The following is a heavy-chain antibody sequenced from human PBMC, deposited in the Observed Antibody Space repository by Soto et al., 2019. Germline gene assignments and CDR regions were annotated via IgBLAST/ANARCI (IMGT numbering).Heavy chain of an antibody. J-gene: IGHJ4*02. V-gene: IGHV4-34*01. CDR2: INHSGST. CDR1: GGSFSGYY. CDR3: ARGALWSFPFDY. D-gene: IGHD2-8*02. Sequence: PSETLSLTCAVYGGSFSGYYWSWIRQPPGKGLEWIGEINHSGSTNYNPSHKSRVTISVDTSKNQFSLKLSSVTAADTAVYYCARGALWSFPFDYWGQGTLVPVPS.